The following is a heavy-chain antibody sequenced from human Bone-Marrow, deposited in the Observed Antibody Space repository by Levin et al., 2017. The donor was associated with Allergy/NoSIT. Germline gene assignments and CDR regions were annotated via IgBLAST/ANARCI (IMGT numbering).Heavy chain of an antibody. Sequence: LSLTCAASGFTFSNYWMTWVHQAPGKGLEWVATIEHHGTEKYYVDSVKGRFSISRDNANNSLYLQINTLRDEDTAVYYCARVRGGTSWVNYWYFDLWGRGSLVTVSS. J-gene: IGHJ2*01. CDR3: ARVRGGTSWVNYWYFDL. D-gene: IGHD2-2*01. V-gene: IGHV3-7*01. CDR2: IEHHGTEK. CDR1: GFTFSNYW.